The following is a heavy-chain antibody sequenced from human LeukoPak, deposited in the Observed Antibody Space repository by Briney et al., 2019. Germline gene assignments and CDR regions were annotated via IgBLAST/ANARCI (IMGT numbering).Heavy chain of an antibody. V-gene: IGHV5-51*01. CDR1: GYSFTSYW. Sequence: GESLKISCKGSGYSFTSYWIGWVRQMPGKGLEWMGIIYPGDSDTRYSPSFQGQVTISADKSISTAYLQWSSLKASDTAMYYCALSTGYSSGWYGDYFDYWGQGTLVTVSS. CDR3: ALSTGYSSGWYGDYFDY. J-gene: IGHJ4*02. D-gene: IGHD6-19*01. CDR2: IYPGDSDT.